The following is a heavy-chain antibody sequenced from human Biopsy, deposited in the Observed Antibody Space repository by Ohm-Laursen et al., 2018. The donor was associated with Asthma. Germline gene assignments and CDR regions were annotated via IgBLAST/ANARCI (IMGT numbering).Heavy chain of an antibody. CDR1: GFAFTNSS. D-gene: IGHD3-22*01. J-gene: IGHJ5*02. V-gene: IGHV3-23*01. Sequence: SLRLSCTASGFAFTNSSMTWVRQAPGKGLEWVSSISASGVRTFYADSVKGRFTVSRDSSRNTLYLQLSTLRVEDTAVYSCAKITTDRQKANNWFDPWGQGTLVTVSS. CDR2: ISASGVRT. CDR3: AKITTDRQKANNWFDP.